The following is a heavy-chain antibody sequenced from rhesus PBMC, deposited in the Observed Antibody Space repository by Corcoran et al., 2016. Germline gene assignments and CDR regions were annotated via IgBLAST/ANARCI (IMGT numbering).Heavy chain of an antibody. D-gene: IGHD2-15*01. CDR3: TKDQYSFDY. J-gene: IGHJ4*01. CDR2: IRSKAYGGTA. V-gene: IGHV3-184*01. CDR1: GFTFSDYY. Sequence: EVQLVESGGGLVQPGGSLRLSCAASGFTFSDYYMYWVSQAPGKGLVWVGFIRSKAYGGTAEYAASVKGRFTISRDDSKSIAYLQMSSLKTEDTAVYYCTKDQYSFDYWGQGVLVTISS.